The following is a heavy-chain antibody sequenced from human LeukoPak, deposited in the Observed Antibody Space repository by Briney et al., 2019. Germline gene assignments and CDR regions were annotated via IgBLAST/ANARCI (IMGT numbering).Heavy chain of an antibody. Sequence: PGGSLRLSCAASGFTFSSYGMHWVRQAPGKGLEWVAVISYDGSNKYYADSVKGRFTISRDNSKNTLYLQMNSLRAEDTAVYYCAKDFAGGNSYFDYWGQGTLVTVSS. V-gene: IGHV3-30*18. D-gene: IGHD4-23*01. CDR3: AKDFAGGNSYFDY. CDR2: ISYDGSNK. CDR1: GFTFSSYG. J-gene: IGHJ4*02.